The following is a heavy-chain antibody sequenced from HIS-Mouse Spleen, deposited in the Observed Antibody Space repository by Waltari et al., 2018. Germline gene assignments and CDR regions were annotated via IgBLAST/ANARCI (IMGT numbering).Heavy chain of an antibody. CDR2: ISYDGSNK. V-gene: IGHV3-30-3*01. CDR1: GFTFSSDA. D-gene: IGHD5-18*01. CDR3: ARGFVDTAMVDY. J-gene: IGHJ4*02. Sequence: QVQLVESGGGVVQPGRSLRLSCAASGFTFSSDAMHWVRQHPGKGLEWVAVISYDGSNKYYADSVKGRFTISRDNSKNPLYLQMNSLRAEDTAVYYCARGFVDTAMVDYWGQGTLVTVSS.